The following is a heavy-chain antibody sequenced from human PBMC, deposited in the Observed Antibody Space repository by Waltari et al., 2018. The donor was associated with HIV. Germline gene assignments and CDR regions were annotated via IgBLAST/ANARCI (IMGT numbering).Heavy chain of an antibody. V-gene: IGHV1-46*03. D-gene: IGHD2-15*01. Sequence: VELVQAGTEVRKPGASVTVSCKAAGYTFVNYYIHWARQAPGQGLEWMGVINPSNGAKTYAERFRVGVSMSTNASADVVFMELSSLIPDDTAVYFCARAAKTWVQLTSSGGFDIWGQGTAVVVSS. J-gene: IGHJ3*02. CDR2: INPSNGAK. CDR3: ARAAKTWVQLTSSGGFDI. CDR1: GYTFVNYY.